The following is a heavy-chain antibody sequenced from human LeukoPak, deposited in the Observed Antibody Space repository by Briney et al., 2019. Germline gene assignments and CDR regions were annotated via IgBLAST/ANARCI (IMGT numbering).Heavy chain of an antibody. D-gene: IGHD2-15*01. CDR2: IIPIFGTA. J-gene: IGHJ4*02. Sequence: SVTVSCKASGGTFSSYAISWVRQAPGQGLEWMGGIIPIFGTANYAQKFQGRVTITADESTSTAYMELSSLRSEDTAVYYCARDPAGAVVVATYFDYWGQGTLVTVSS. CDR3: ARDPAGAVVVATYFDY. V-gene: IGHV1-69*13. CDR1: GGTFSSYA.